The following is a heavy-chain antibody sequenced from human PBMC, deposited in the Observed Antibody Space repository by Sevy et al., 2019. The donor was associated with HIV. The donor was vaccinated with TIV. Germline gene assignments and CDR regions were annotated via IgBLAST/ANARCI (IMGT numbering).Heavy chain of an antibody. CDR1: GFTFSDHY. D-gene: IGHD3-22*01. CDR3: ARYDSSGYDAFDI. V-gene: IGHV3-72*01. CDR2: TRNKANSYTT. J-gene: IGHJ3*02. Sequence: GGSLRLSCAASGFTFSDHYMDWVRQAPGKGLEWVGRTRNKANSYTTEYAASVKGRFTISRDDSKNSLYLQMNSLKTEVTAVYYCARYDSSGYDAFDIWGQGTMVTVSS.